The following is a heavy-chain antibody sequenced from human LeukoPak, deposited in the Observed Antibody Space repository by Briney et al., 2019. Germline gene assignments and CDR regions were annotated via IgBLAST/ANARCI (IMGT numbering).Heavy chain of an antibody. CDR3: AKGAHITMFRGALEN. J-gene: IGHJ4*02. V-gene: IGHV3-33*06. CDR2: IWFDGTNK. Sequence: GGSLRLSCAASAFIFSNYGMHWVRQAPGKGLEWVAVIWFDGTNKYYADSVKGRFTISRDNSKNTLYLQMNSLRAEDTAVYYCAKGAHITMFRGALENLGQGTLVTVSS. CDR1: AFIFSNYG. D-gene: IGHD3-10*01.